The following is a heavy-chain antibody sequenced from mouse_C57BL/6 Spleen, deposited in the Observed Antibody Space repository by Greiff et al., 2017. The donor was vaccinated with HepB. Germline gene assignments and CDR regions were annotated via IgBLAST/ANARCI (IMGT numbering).Heavy chain of an antibody. V-gene: IGHV1-22*01. CDR1: GYTFTDYN. D-gene: IGHD2-3*01. Sequence: EVQLQQSGPELVKPGASVKMSCKASGYTFTDYNMHWVKQSHGKSLEWIGYINPNNGGTSYNQKFKGKATLTVTKSSSTAYMELRSLTSEDSAVYYCARDGYYVDYAMDYWGQGTSVTVSS. CDR2: INPNNGGT. J-gene: IGHJ4*01. CDR3: ARDGYYVDYAMDY.